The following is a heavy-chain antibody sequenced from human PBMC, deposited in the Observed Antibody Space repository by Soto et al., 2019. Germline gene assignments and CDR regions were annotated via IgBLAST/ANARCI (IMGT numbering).Heavy chain of an antibody. CDR3: ARDGALMGRGVRGYYYYGMDV. D-gene: IGHD3-10*01. CDR2: IKQDGSEK. V-gene: IGHV3-7*03. Sequence: PGGSLRLSCAASGFTFSSYWMSWVRQAPGKXLEWVANIKQDGSEKYYVDSVKGRFTISRDNAKNSLYLQMNSLRAEDTAVYYCARDGALMGRGVRGYYYYGMDVWGQGTTVTVSS. J-gene: IGHJ6*02. CDR1: GFTFSSYW.